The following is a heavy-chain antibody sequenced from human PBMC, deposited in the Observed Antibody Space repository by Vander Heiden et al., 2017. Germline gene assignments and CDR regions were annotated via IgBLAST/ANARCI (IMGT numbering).Heavy chain of an antibody. CDR3: ARGKANFDY. Sequence: QVHLLQSAAAVQTPGASVKAPCQASGYTSTSYPIHWVRQATGQGLEWMGWMNPNSGNTGYAQKFQGRVTMTRNTSISTAYMELSSLRSEDTAVYYCARGKANFDYWGQGTLVTVSS. J-gene: IGHJ4*02. CDR2: MNPNSGNT. V-gene: IGHV1-8*01. CDR1: GYTSTSYP.